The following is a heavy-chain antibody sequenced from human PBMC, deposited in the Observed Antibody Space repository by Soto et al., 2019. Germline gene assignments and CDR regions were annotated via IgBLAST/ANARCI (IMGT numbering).Heavy chain of an antibody. Sequence: PGGSLRLSCVASGFTFSDYYMSWIRQAPGKGLEWVSYISNSGHAIYYADSAKGRFTVSRDNSNNSMSLQMDSLRADDTAIYYCARDARYASSSYGFDVWGQGTTVSVSS. V-gene: IGHV3-11*01. CDR3: ARDARYASSSYGFDV. CDR2: ISNSGHAI. J-gene: IGHJ6*02. D-gene: IGHD6-13*01. CDR1: GFTFSDYY.